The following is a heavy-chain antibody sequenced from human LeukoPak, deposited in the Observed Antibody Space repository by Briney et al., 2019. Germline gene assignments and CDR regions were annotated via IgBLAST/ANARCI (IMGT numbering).Heavy chain of an antibody. Sequence: SETLSLTCSVSGDSITNDKYYWSWIRQHPGKGLEWLEYIYHSGSTYYNPSFKSRVTLSIDTSKSQFSLNLSSVTAADTAVYYCEVSAYCGGACYVDFWGQGTLVTVSS. J-gene: IGHJ4*02. D-gene: IGHD2-21*02. CDR3: EVSAYCGGACYVDF. V-gene: IGHV4-31*03. CDR2: IYHSGST. CDR1: GDSITNDKYY.